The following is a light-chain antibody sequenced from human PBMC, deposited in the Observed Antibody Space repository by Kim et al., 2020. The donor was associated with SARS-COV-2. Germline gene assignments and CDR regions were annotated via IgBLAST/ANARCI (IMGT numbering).Light chain of an antibody. CDR1: QSISSR. V-gene: IGKV1-5*01. Sequence: ASVGDRVTITCRASQSISSRLAWYQQKPGKVPKFLIYDASTLESGVPSRFSGSGSGTEFTLTISSLQPDDFATYYCQQYDTYSITFGQGTRLEIK. CDR2: DAS. CDR3: QQYDTYSIT. J-gene: IGKJ5*01.